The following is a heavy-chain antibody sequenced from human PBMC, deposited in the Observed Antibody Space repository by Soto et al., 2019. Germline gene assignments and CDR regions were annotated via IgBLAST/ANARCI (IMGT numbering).Heavy chain of an antibody. CDR1: DGTSVGLC. CDR2: IYSSGST. V-gene: IGHV4-59*08. Sequence: SEILSHPKTVADGTSVGLCGRWISQPQGKGLEWIGYIYSSGSTNYNPSLRGRVTISVDTSKNQFSLKLSSVTAADTALYYCARLRAAFAPLKIWGQGTMVTVSS. D-gene: IGHD2-15*01. J-gene: IGHJ3*02. CDR3: ARLRAAFAPLKI.